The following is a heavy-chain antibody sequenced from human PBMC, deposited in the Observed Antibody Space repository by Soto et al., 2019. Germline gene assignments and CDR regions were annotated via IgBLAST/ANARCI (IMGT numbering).Heavy chain of an antibody. D-gene: IGHD2-21*01. CDR1: GGSISSSSYY. J-gene: IGHJ3*02. V-gene: IGHV4-39*01. Sequence: QLQLQESGPGLVKPSETLSLTCTVSGGSISSSSYYWGWIRQPPGKGLEWIGSIYYSGSTYYNPSLKSRVTISVDTSKNQFSLKLSSVTAADTAVYYCARHIPRRWGPELSGAFDIWGQGTMVTVSS. CDR3: ARHIPRRWGPELSGAFDI. CDR2: IYYSGST.